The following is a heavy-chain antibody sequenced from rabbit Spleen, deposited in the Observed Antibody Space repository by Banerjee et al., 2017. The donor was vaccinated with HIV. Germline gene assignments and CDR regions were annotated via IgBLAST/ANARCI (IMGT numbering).Heavy chain of an antibody. D-gene: IGHD8-1*01. Sequence: QEQLVESGGGLVKPGASLTLTCTASGFSFSSNYYMCWVRQAPGKGLEWIACIDSGSSGFTYFASWAKGRFTISKTSSTTVTLQMTSLTTADTATYFCARDSGSSFSTYGMDLWGQGTLVTVS. J-gene: IGHJ6*01. CDR1: GFSFSSNYY. CDR3: ARDSGSSFSTYGMDL. V-gene: IGHV1S45*01. CDR2: IDSGSSGFT.